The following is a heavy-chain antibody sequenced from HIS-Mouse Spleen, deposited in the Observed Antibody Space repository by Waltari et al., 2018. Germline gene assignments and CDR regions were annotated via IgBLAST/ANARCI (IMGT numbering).Heavy chain of an antibody. V-gene: IGHV4-34*01. CDR3: ARGSGEYSSSSGFDY. D-gene: IGHD6-6*01. J-gene: IGHJ4*02. CDR2: INHSGST. Sequence: QVQLQQWGAGLLKPSETLSLTCAVYGGSFSGYYWIWIRQPPGKGLEWIGEINHSGSTNYNPSLKSRVTISVDTSKNQFSLKLSSVTAADTAVYYCARGSGEYSSSSGFDYWGQGTLVTVSS. CDR1: GGSFSGYY.